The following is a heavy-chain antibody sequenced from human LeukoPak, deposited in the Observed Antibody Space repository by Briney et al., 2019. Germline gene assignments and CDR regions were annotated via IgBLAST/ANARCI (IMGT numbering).Heavy chain of an antibody. CDR1: GGSIGSGDYY. V-gene: IGHV4-31*03. CDR2: IYYSGST. Sequence: SQTLSLTCTVSGGSIGSGDYYWTWIRQHPGKGLEWIGYIYYSGSTYYNPSLKSRVTISADTSKNQFSLKMSSVTAADTAAYYCARGYCSGGSRYWLDPWGQGTLLTVSS. CDR3: ARGYCSGGSRYWLDP. J-gene: IGHJ5*02. D-gene: IGHD2-15*01.